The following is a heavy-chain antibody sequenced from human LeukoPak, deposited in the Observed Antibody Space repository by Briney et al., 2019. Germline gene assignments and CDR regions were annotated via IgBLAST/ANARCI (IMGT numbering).Heavy chain of an antibody. CDR3: ARACASSGWYYPDYYYGMDV. J-gene: IGHJ6*02. D-gene: IGHD6-19*01. CDR1: GFTFSSYA. V-gene: IGHV3-30-3*01. Sequence: GGSLRLSCAASGFTFSSYAMHWVRQAPGKGLEWVAVISYDGSNKYYADSVKGRFTISRDNSKNTLYPQMNSLRAEDTAVYYCARACASSGWYYPDYYYGMDVWGQGTTVTVSS. CDR2: ISYDGSNK.